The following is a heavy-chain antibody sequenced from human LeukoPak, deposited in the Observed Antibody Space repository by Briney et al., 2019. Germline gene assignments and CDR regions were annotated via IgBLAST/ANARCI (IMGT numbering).Heavy chain of an antibody. D-gene: IGHD3-22*01. V-gene: IGHV1-18*01. Sequence: GASVKVSCKASGYTFTSYGISWVRQAPGQGLEWMGWISAYNGNTNYAQKLQGRVTMTTDTSTSTAYMELRSLRSDDTAVYYCARGQNFLYDSSGYYHKYYFDYWGQGTLVTVSS. CDR3: ARGQNFLYDSSGYYHKYYFDY. CDR1: GYTFTSYG. J-gene: IGHJ4*02. CDR2: ISAYNGNT.